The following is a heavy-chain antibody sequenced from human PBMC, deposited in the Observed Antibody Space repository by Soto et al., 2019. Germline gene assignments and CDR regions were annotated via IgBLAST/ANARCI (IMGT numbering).Heavy chain of an antibody. D-gene: IGHD2-2*01. V-gene: IGHV3-9*01. Sequence: EVQLVESGGGLVQPGGSLRLSCAVSGFTFDDYAMHWVRQSPEKGLEWVSGISWNTGIIGYADSVRGRFTISRDNAKNSLSLQMNSLRPEDTALYYCAKALDEAAIFVPWFDPWGQGTLVTVSS. CDR2: ISWNTGII. J-gene: IGHJ5*02. CDR1: GFTFDDYA. CDR3: AKALDEAAIFVPWFDP.